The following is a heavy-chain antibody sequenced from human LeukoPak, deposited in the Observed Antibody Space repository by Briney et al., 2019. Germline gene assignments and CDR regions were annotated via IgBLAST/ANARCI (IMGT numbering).Heavy chain of an antibody. D-gene: IGHD6-6*01. V-gene: IGHV3-21*01. J-gene: IGHJ4*02. CDR3: ARDYEYSSSSGFDY. Sequence: GGSLRLSCAASGFTVSIYSMNWVRHAPGNWLEWVSSISSSSSYIYYADSVKGRCTICRDNAENSLYLPMTSLRAEDTAVYCCARDYEYSSSSGFDYWGQGTLVTVSS. CDR2: ISSSSSYI. CDR1: GFTVSIYS.